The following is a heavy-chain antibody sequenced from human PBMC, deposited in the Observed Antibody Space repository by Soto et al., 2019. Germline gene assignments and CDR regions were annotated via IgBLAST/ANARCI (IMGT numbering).Heavy chain of an antibody. J-gene: IGHJ4*02. CDR2: IGKSGSDR. V-gene: IGHV3-23*04. Sequence: EVKLVESGGGLVQPGGSLRISCNVSGFMFSDYAMTWVRQAPGQGLEWVSSIGKSGSDRDYADSVKGRFTISRGNSENTVYMQMDSIKVEDTALYFCMKVRDYWGQGTQVTVS. CDR3: MKVRDY. CDR1: GFMFSDYA.